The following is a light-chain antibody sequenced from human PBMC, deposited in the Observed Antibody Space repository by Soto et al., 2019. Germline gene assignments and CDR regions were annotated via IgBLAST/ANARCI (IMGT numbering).Light chain of an antibody. Sequence: EIVLTQSPATLSLSPGERATLSCRASQSVSSYLAWYQHKPGQAPRLIIYDASNRATGIPARFSCRGSGTDFTPPISDQEAQDFAIYYCQQRSNWSPVTFGGGTKVEIK. J-gene: IGKJ4*01. V-gene: IGKV3-11*01. CDR1: QSVSSY. CDR2: DAS. CDR3: QQRSNWSPVT.